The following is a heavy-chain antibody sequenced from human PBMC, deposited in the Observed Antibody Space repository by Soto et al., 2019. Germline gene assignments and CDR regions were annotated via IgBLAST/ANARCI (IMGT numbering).Heavy chain of an antibody. Sequence: SGPTLVNPTQTLTLTCTISGFSLSTSGVSVGWIRQPPGKALEWLALIYWDDDKRYSPSLKTRLTISKDTSKNQVVLTMTNMDPVDTATYYCARIKEDSSGYYPSFDYWGQGTRVTVSS. V-gene: IGHV2-5*02. CDR2: IYWDDDK. CDR3: ARIKEDSSGYYPSFDY. CDR1: GFSLSTSGVS. J-gene: IGHJ4*02. D-gene: IGHD3-22*01.